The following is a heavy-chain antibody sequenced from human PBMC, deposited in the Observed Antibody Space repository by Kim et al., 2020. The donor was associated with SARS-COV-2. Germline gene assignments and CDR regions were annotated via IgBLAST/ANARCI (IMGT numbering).Heavy chain of an antibody. J-gene: IGHJ6*02. D-gene: IGHD3-22*01. CDR3: AREYSTYYDSSGFSYYYYAMVG. CDR1: GFTFSSYS. V-gene: IGHV3-48*02. Sequence: GGSLRLSCAASGFTFSSYSMNWVRQAPGKGLEWVSYISSSSSTIYYADSVKGRFTISRDNAKNSLYLQMNSLRDEDTAVYYCAREYSTYYDSSGFSYYYYAMVGWGQEATVTVSS. CDR2: ISSSSSTI.